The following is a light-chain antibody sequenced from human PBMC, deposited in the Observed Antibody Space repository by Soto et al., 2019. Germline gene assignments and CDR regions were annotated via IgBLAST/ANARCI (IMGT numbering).Light chain of an antibody. CDR3: QQYSKWPLT. CDR1: QSVSIN. CDR2: GAS. V-gene: IGKV3-15*01. Sequence: EIVMTQSPATLSVSPGERATLSCRASQSVSINLAWYQQKPGQAPRLLIYGASTRATGIPARFSGSGSGTEFILTISSLQSEDFEVYYCQQYSKWPLTFGGGTTVDIK. J-gene: IGKJ4*01.